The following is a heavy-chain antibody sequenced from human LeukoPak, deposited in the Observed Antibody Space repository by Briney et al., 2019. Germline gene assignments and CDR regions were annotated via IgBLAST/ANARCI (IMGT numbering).Heavy chain of an antibody. D-gene: IGHD3-10*01. CDR2: ISYDGSNK. J-gene: IGHJ4*02. V-gene: IGHV3-30-3*01. Sequence: SLRLSCAASGFTFSSYAMHWVRQAPGKGLEWVAVISYDGSNKYYADSVKGRFTISRDNSKNTLYLQMNSLRAEDTAVYYCARDVLNYGSGSTTTPYYWGQGTLVTVSS. CDR1: GFTFSSYA. CDR3: ARDVLNYGSGSTTTPYY.